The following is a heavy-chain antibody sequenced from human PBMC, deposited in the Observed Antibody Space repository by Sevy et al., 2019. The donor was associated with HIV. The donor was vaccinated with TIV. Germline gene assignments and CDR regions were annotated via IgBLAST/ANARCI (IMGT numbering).Heavy chain of an antibody. CDR2: IYTSGTS. V-gene: IGHV4-4*07. Sequence: SETLSLTCTVSGGSISSYYWSWIRQPAGKGLEWFGRIYTSGTSNYNPSLKSRVTMSVDTSKNQCSLKLNSVTAADTHTYYCARDSHYSGWPFDYWGQGTLVTVSS. CDR3: ARDSHYSGWPFDY. J-gene: IGHJ4*02. CDR1: GGSISSYY. D-gene: IGHD6-19*01.